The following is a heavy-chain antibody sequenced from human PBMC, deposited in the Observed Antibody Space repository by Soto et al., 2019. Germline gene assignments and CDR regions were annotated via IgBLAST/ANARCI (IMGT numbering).Heavy chain of an antibody. V-gene: IGHV3-33*01. CDR2: IWYDGSKK. Sequence: QVQLVESGGGVVQPGRSLRLSCAASGFTFSSYGMHWVRQAPGKGLEWVAVIWYDGSKKYYADSVKGRFTISRDNSKNTLYLQMNSLRAEDTAVYYCARAGVDSSSWYPYYYYYMDVWGKGTTVTVSS. J-gene: IGHJ6*03. CDR3: ARAGVDSSSWYPYYYYYMDV. CDR1: GFTFSSYG. D-gene: IGHD6-13*01.